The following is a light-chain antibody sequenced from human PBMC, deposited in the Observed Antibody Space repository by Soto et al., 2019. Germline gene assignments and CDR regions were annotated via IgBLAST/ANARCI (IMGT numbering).Light chain of an antibody. V-gene: IGLV2-8*01. Sequence: QSVLTQPPSASGSPGQSVTISCSGTKNDIGVYDFVSWYQHHPGKAPRLIIYEVVQRPSGVPDRFSGSKSGNTASLTVSGLQGEDEADYYCSSYTTTTTLEVFGTGTKVTVL. CDR3: SSYTTTTTLEV. CDR1: KNDIGVYDF. CDR2: EVV. J-gene: IGLJ1*01.